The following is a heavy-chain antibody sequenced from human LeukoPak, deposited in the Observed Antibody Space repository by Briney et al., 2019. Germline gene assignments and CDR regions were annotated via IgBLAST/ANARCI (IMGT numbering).Heavy chain of an antibody. CDR1: GGSFSSYF. V-gene: IGHV4-4*07. D-gene: IGHD3-3*01. CDR2: IYPSGNT. Sequence: SETLSLTCSVSGGSFSSYFWSWVRQPAGKGLEWIGRIYPSGNTNYNPSLKSRVTISIDKSKNQFSLKLSSVTAADTAVYYCAREVSYDFWSAFRKSDYFDYWGQGTLVTVSS. J-gene: IGHJ4*02. CDR3: AREVSYDFWSAFRKSDYFDY.